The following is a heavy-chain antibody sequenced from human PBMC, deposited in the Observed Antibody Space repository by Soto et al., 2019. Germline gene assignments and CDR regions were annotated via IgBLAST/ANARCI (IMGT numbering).Heavy chain of an antibody. D-gene: IGHD6-19*01. CDR2: TYYRSKWYN. Sequence: PSQTLSLTCAISGDSVSSNSAAWNWIRQSPSRGLEWLGRTYYRSKWYNDYAVSVKSRITINPDTSKNQFSLQLNSVTPEDTAVYYCARDEERVGVTAVRAVAGISNFYYGMDVWGQGTTVTVSS. V-gene: IGHV6-1*01. J-gene: IGHJ6*02. CDR3: ARDEERVGVTAVRAVAGISNFYYGMDV. CDR1: GDSVSSNSAA.